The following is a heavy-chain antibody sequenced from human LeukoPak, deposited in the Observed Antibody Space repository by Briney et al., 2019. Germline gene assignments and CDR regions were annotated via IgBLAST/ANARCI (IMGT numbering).Heavy chain of an antibody. J-gene: IGHJ4*02. CDR3: AKRPPRLYYFDY. CDR1: GFTFSSYA. CDR2: ISGSGGST. Sequence: GSLRLSCAASGFTFSSYAMSWVRQAPGKGLEWVSAISGSGGSTYCADSVKGRFTISRDNSKNTLYLQMNSLRAEDTAVYYCAKRPPRLYYFDYWGQGTLVTVSS. D-gene: IGHD6-25*01. V-gene: IGHV3-23*01.